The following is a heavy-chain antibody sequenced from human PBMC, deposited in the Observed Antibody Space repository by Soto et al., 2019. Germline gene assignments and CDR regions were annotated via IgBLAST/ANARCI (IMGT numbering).Heavy chain of an antibody. CDR2: ISAYNGNT. D-gene: IGHD3-10*01. CDR3: ARGVGSGSYYNQYNWFDP. V-gene: IGHV1-18*01. Sequence: QVQLVQSGAEVKKPGASVKVSCKASGYTFTNYGISWVRQAPGQGLEWMGWISAYNGNTKYAQKLQGRVTMTTDTYTRKAYRELRSLRSDETAVYYCARGVGSGSYYNQYNWFDPWGQGTLVTVSS. CDR1: GYTFTNYG. J-gene: IGHJ5*02.